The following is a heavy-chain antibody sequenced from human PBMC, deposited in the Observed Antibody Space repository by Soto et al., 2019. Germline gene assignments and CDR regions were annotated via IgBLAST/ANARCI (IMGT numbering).Heavy chain of an antibody. CDR1: GFTFINYA. D-gene: IGHD4-17*01. CDR3: ARDQVKGTMTIL. J-gene: IGHJ4*02. V-gene: IGHV3-30-3*01. CDR2: ISYDGSNK. Sequence: PGGSLRLSCAASGFTFINYAMHWVRQAPGKGLEWVAVISYDGSNKYYADSVKGRFTISRDNSKNTMYLQMNSLSAEDTAVDHCARDQVKGTMTILWGQGILVTVSS.